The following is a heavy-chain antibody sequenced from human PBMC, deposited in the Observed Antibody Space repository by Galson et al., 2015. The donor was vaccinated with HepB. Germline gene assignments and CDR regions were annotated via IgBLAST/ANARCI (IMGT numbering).Heavy chain of an antibody. CDR2: ISGSGGST. D-gene: IGHD6-19*01. Sequence: SLRLSCAASGFTFSSYAMSWVRQAPGKGLEWVSAISGSGGSTYYADSVKGRFTISRDNSKNTLYLQMNSLRAEGTAVYYCAKDSVGGYSSGRLYFDYWGQGTLVTVSS. V-gene: IGHV3-23*01. J-gene: IGHJ4*02. CDR3: AKDSVGGYSSGRLYFDY. CDR1: GFTFSSYA.